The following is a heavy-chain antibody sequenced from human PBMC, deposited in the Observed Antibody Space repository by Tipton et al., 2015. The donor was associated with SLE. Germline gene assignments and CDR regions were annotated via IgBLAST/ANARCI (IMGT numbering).Heavy chain of an antibody. V-gene: IGHV4-61*01. Sequence: TLSLTCTVSGGSVSSGSYYWSWIRQPPGKGLEWIGEINHSGSTNYNPSLKSRVTISVDTSKNQFSLKLSSVTAADTAVYYCARGSGYGYGDDAFDIWGQGTMVTVSS. J-gene: IGHJ3*02. D-gene: IGHD5-18*01. CDR3: ARGSGYGYGDDAFDI. CDR2: INHSGST. CDR1: GGSVSSGSYY.